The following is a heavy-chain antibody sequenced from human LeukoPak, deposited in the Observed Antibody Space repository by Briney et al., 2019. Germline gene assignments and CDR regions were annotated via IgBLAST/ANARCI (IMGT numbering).Heavy chain of an antibody. V-gene: IGHV3-30-3*01. CDR1: GFTFRSYA. D-gene: IGHD2-2*01. J-gene: IGHJ6*02. CDR2: ISYDGSNE. Sequence: GRSLRLSCAASGFTFRSYAMHWVRQAPGKGLGWVGVISYDGSNEYYADSVKGRFTISRDNSKNTLYLQMNSLRAEDTAVYYCARDLAGDRPAAMKHYYYYGMDVWGQGTTVTVSS. CDR3: ARDLAGDRPAAMKHYYYYGMDV.